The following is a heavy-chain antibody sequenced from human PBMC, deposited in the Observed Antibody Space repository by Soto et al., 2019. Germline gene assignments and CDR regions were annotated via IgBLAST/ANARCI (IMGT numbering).Heavy chain of an antibody. D-gene: IGHD2-15*01. V-gene: IGHV3-30*18. Sequence: QVQLVESGGGVVQPGRSLRLSCAASGFTFSSYGMHWVRQAPGKGLEWVAVISYDGSNKYYADSVKGRFTISRDNSKNTLYLQMNSLRAEDTAVYYCAKGRQGKVAAAGLDPWGQGNLVTVSS. J-gene: IGHJ5*02. CDR2: ISYDGSNK. CDR1: GFTFSSYG. CDR3: AKGRQGKVAAAGLDP.